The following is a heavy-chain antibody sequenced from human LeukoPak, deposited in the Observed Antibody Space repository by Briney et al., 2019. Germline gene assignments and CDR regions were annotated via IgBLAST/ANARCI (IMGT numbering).Heavy chain of an antibody. D-gene: IGHD5-12*01. J-gene: IGHJ4*02. CDR3: ARRRNSGYDFDY. Sequence: SETLSLTCTVSGGSISSSSYYWGWIRPPPGKGLEWIGSIYYSGSTYYNPSLKSRVTISVDTSKNQFSLKLSSVTAADTAVYYCARRRNSGYDFDYWGQGTLVTVSS. V-gene: IGHV4-39*01. CDR2: IYYSGST. CDR1: GGSISSSSYY.